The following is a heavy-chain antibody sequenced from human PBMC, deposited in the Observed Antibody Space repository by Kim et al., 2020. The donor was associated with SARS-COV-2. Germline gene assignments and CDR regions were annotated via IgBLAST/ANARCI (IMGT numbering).Heavy chain of an antibody. Sequence: SETLSLTCTVSGGSISSSSYYWGWIRQPPGKGLEWIGSIYYSGSTYYNPSLKSRFTISVDTSKNQFSLKLSSVTAADTAVYYCARLVVDYYYDSSGYYYDGPEGYWGQGTLVTVSS. CDR3: ARLVVDYYYDSSGYYYDGPEGY. V-gene: IGHV4-39*01. CDR1: GGSISSSSYY. D-gene: IGHD3-22*01. CDR2: IYYSGST. J-gene: IGHJ4*02.